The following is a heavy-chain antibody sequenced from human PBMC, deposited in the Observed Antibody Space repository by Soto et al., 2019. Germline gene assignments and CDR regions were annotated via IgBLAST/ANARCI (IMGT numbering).Heavy chain of an antibody. Sequence: RLSCAASGFIFSNYAXGWVRQAPGKGLEWVSFISGSGSSTYYADPVKGRFTISRGNSKNTLYLQMNSLRAEDAAVYYCVREASSSGLHLDHWGRGTLVTVSS. J-gene: IGHJ4*02. CDR2: ISGSGSST. CDR1: GFIFSNYA. D-gene: IGHD6-6*01. V-gene: IGHV3-23*01. CDR3: VREASSSGLHLDH.